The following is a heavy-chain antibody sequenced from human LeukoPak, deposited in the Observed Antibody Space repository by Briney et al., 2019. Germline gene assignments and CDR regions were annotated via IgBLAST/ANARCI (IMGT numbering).Heavy chain of an antibody. D-gene: IGHD3-16*01. V-gene: IGHV1-8*01. J-gene: IGHJ3*02. Sequence: GASVKVSCKASGYTFTSYDINWVRQATGPGLEWMGWMNPNSGNTGYAQKFQGRVTMTRNTSISTAYMELSSLRSEDTAVYYCARSKALGGWSHAFDIWGQGTMVTVSS. CDR2: MNPNSGNT. CDR3: ARSKALGGWSHAFDI. CDR1: GYTFTSYD.